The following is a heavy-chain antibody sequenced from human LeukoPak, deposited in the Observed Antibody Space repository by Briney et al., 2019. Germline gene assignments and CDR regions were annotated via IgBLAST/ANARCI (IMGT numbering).Heavy chain of an antibody. Sequence: ESGGSPRLSCAASGFTFSSYEMNWVRQAPGKGLEWVAYISSSGNTIYYADSVKGRFTISRDNTKNSLYLQMNSLRAEDTAVYYCARGLPSSGWPDYWGQGTLVTVSS. V-gene: IGHV3-48*03. CDR2: ISSSGNTI. D-gene: IGHD6-19*01. CDR3: ARGLPSSGWPDY. CDR1: GFTFSSYE. J-gene: IGHJ4*02.